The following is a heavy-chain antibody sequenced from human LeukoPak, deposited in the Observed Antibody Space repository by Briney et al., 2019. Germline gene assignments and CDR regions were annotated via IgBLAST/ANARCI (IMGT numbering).Heavy chain of an antibody. V-gene: IGHV1-2*02. Sequence: ASVKVSCKASGYTFTSYAMNWVRQAPGQGLEWMGWINPNSGGTNYAQKFQGRVTMTRDTSISTAYMELSRLRSDDTAVYYCAREGVVVVPAATTTAEYFQHWGQGTLVTVSS. CDR3: AREGVVVVPAATTTAEYFQH. CDR1: GYTFTSYA. CDR2: INPNSGGT. J-gene: IGHJ1*01. D-gene: IGHD2-2*01.